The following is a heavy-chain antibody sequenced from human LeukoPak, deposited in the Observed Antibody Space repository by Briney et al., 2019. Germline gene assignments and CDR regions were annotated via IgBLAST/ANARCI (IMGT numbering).Heavy chain of an antibody. Sequence: SVTVSFTASGFTFTSSAMQWVRQARGQRLEWIGWIVVGSGNTNYAQKFQERVTITRDMSTSTAYMELSSLRSEDKAVYYCAASFPLDTRYYFDYWGQETLVTVSS. CDR3: AASFPLDTRYYFDY. V-gene: IGHV1-58*02. D-gene: IGHD5-18*01. J-gene: IGHJ4*02. CDR1: GFTFTSSA. CDR2: IVVGSGNT.